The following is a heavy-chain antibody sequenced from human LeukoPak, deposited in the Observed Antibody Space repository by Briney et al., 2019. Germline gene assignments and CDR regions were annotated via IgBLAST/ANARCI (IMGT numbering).Heavy chain of an antibody. CDR3: ARAYCGGDCYLGWYFDL. J-gene: IGHJ2*01. CDR1: GYTFTGYY. CDR2: INPNSGGT. V-gene: IGHV1-2*02. Sequence: GASMKVSCKASGYTFTGYYMHWVRQAPGQGLEWMGWINPNSGGTNYAQKFQGRVTMTRDTSISTAYMELSRLRSDDTAVYYCARAYCGGDCYLGWYFDLWGRGTLVTVSS. D-gene: IGHD2-21*02.